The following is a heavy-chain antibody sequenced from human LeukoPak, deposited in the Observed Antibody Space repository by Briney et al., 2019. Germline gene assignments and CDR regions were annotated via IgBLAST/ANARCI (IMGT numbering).Heavy chain of an antibody. CDR3: ATRKLGNDY. Sequence: SETLSLPCTVSGGSVSNYYWSWIRQSPGKGLEWIGYIYYTETSYNPSLKSRVTISADTSKNQFSLKLYSVTAADTAVYYCATRKLGNDYWGQGTLVTVSS. CDR2: IYYTET. D-gene: IGHD7-27*01. CDR1: GGSVSNYY. V-gene: IGHV4-59*02. J-gene: IGHJ4*02.